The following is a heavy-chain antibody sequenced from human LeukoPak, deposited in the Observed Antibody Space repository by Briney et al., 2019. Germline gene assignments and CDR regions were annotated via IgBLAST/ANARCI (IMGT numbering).Heavy chain of an antibody. J-gene: IGHJ4*02. CDR1: GFTFSSYA. CDR2: INSDGSSI. D-gene: IGHD5-12*01. Sequence: GGSLRLSCAASGFTFSSYAMHWVRQAPGKGLVWVSRINSDGSSITYADSVKGRFTISRDNAKNTLYLQMNSLRVEDTAVYYCAREGRVSGYDFDCWGQGTLVTVSS. CDR3: AREGRVSGYDFDC. V-gene: IGHV3-74*03.